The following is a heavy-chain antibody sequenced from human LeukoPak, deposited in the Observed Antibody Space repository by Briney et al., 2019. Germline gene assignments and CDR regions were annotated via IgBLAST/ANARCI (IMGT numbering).Heavy chain of an antibody. CDR2: IWHDGTDK. D-gene: IGHD6-19*01. CDR3: ARDFSSGWVDY. V-gene: IGHV3-33*01. Sequence: GGSLRLSCAASGFSLSGYGMHWVRQPPGRELDWVAIIWHDGTDKYYADSVKGRFTISRDNSRNTLYLQMSSLRVDDKAVYYCARDFSSGWVDYWGQGTLVTVSS. J-gene: IGHJ4*02. CDR1: GFSLSGYG.